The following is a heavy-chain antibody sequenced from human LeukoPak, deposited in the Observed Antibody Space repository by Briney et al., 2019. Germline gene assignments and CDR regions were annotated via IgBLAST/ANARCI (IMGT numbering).Heavy chain of an antibody. CDR2: ISYDGSNE. D-gene: IGHD2-2*01. Sequence: GRSLRLSCAASEFTLSIYGMHWVRQAPGKGLEWVAVISYDGSNEYYADSVKGRCTISRDNSKNTLYLQMNSLRAEDTAVYCCAKDPRQYCSSTTCYFNWFDPWGQGTLVTVSS. V-gene: IGHV3-30*18. CDR1: EFTLSIYG. CDR3: AKDPRQYCSSTTCYFNWFDP. J-gene: IGHJ5*02.